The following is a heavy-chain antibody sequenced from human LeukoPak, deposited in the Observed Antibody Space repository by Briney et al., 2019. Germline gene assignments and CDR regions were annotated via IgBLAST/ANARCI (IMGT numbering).Heavy chain of an antibody. Sequence: SVKVSCKASGGTFSSYAISWVRQAPGQGLEWVGRIIPIFGTANYAQKFQGRVTITTDESTSTAYMELSSLRSEDTAVYYCARGGYCSGGSCSPYYFDYWGQGTLVTVSS. V-gene: IGHV1-69*05. CDR1: GGTFSSYA. D-gene: IGHD2-15*01. J-gene: IGHJ4*02. CDR3: ARGGYCSGGSCSPYYFDY. CDR2: IIPIFGTA.